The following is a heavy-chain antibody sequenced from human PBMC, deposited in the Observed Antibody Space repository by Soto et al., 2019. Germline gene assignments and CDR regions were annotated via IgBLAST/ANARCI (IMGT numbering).Heavy chain of an antibody. J-gene: IGHJ5*02. D-gene: IGHD2-21*01. V-gene: IGHV4-61*05. CDR3: ARLGAYYQSLDP. CDR1: GDSISNLNSISIYF. Sequence: SETLSLTCTVSGDSISNLNSISIYFWSWIRQPPGKGLERIGYIYYTGSTNYNPSLKSRVTISLDTSKNQYSLRLSSVTAADTAVYYCARLGAYYQSLDPWGPGTLVTVSS. CDR2: IYYTGST.